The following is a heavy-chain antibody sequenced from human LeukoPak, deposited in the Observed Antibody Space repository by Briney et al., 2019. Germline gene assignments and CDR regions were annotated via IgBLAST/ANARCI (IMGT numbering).Heavy chain of an antibody. V-gene: IGHV3-23*01. J-gene: IGHJ4*02. D-gene: IGHD3-22*01. CDR1: GITLSNYG. CDR3: AKRGVVIRVILVGFHKEAYYFDS. CDR2: ISDSGGRT. Sequence: TGGSLRLSCAVSGITLSNYGMSWVRQAPGKGLEWVAGISDSGGRTNYADSVKGRFTISRDNPKNTLYLQMNSLRAEDTAAYFCAKRGVVIRVILVGFHKEAYYFDSWGQGALVTVSS.